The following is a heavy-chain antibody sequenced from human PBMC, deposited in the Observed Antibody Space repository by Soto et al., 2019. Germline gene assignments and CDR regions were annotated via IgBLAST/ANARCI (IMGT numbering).Heavy chain of an antibody. V-gene: IGHV1-18*01. Sequence: QVQLVQSGAEVKKPGASVKVSCKASGYSFTRYYINWVRQAPGQGLEWMGWISAYNGNTHYEEKLQGRVTLTTDTSTSTAYMARRSLRSDDTAVYFCARGGQWDFLSDYWGQGTLVTFSS. CDR1: GYSFTRYY. CDR2: ISAYNGNT. D-gene: IGHD1-26*01. CDR3: ARGGQWDFLSDY. J-gene: IGHJ4*02.